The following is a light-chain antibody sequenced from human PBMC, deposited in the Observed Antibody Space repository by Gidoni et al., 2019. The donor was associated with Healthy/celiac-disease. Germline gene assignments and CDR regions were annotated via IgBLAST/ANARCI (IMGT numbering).Light chain of an antibody. J-gene: IGKJ1*01. Sequence: EIVLTQSPGTLSLSPGERATLSCRASQSVSSSYLAWYQQKPGQAPRPLIYGASSRATGIPDRFSGSGSGTDFTLTISRLEPEDFAVYYCQQYGSSPLVTFGQGTKVEIK. CDR1: QSVSSSY. CDR2: GAS. CDR3: QQYGSSPLVT. V-gene: IGKV3-20*01.